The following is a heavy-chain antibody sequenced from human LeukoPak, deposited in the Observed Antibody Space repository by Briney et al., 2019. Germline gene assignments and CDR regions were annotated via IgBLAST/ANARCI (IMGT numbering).Heavy chain of an antibody. Sequence: GGSLRLSCAASGFTFSSYSMNLVRQAPGKGLEWVSSISSSSSYIYYADSVKGRFTISRDNAKNSLYLQMNSLRAEDTAVYYCARGDYDFWSGYLNWFDPWGQGTLVTVSS. CDR1: GFTFSSYS. CDR2: ISSSSSYI. V-gene: IGHV3-21*01. J-gene: IGHJ5*02. D-gene: IGHD3-3*01. CDR3: ARGDYDFWSGYLNWFDP.